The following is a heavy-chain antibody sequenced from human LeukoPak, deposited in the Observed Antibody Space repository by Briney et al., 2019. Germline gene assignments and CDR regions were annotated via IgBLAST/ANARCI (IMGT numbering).Heavy chain of an antibody. J-gene: IGHJ4*02. CDR3: ASLVEMATAGGY. D-gene: IGHD5-24*01. CDR1: GFIFSSYG. CDR2: IQHDGSNK. Sequence: GGSLRLSCAASGFIFSSYGMHWFRQAPGKGLEWVAFIQHDGSNKYYADSVKGRFTISRDNSKNTLYLQMNSLRAEDTAVYYCASLVEMATAGGYWGQGTLVTVSS. V-gene: IGHV3-30*02.